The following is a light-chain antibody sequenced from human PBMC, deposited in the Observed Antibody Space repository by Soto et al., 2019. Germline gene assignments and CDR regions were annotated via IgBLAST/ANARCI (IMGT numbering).Light chain of an antibody. V-gene: IGKV3-20*01. J-gene: IGKJ1*01. CDR1: QSVTGTY. Sequence: DIVLTQSPGTLSLSPGESAALSCRASQSVTGTYLAWYRQKPGQAPRLLIYAISTRAAGIPDRFSGSGSGTDFTLTITRLEPEDSAVYYCQQYGNSPWTFGQGTKVEI. CDR2: AIS. CDR3: QQYGNSPWT.